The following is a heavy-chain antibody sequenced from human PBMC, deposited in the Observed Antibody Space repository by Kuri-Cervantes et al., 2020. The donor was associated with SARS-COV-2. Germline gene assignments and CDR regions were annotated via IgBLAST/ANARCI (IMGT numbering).Heavy chain of an antibody. D-gene: IGHD3-10*01. V-gene: IGHV1-69*06. J-gene: IGHJ4*02. Sequence: SVNVSCKSSVGTFSSYAISWVRQAPGQGLQWMGGIITIFGTANYAQKFQGRVTITADKSTSTAYMELSSLRSEDTAVYYCARNQGPGVSPYYLGYWGQGTLVTVSS. CDR2: IITIFGTA. CDR3: ARNQGPGVSPYYLGY. CDR1: VGTFSSYA.